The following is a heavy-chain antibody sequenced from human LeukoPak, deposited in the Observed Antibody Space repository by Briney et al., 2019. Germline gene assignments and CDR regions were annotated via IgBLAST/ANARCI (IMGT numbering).Heavy chain of an antibody. D-gene: IGHD3-16*01. Sequence: PGGSLRLSCAGSGFNFGIYSMDWVRQAPAKGLEWVAYVSAGSTGIFYAAPAKVRFSISSDNAQKSLYLQMNSLRAEDTAIYYCVREKGGFGFVLWGRGTLVTVSS. CDR3: VREKGGFGFVL. J-gene: IGHJ4*02. CDR1: GFNFGIYS. V-gene: IGHV3-48*04. CDR2: VSAGSTGI.